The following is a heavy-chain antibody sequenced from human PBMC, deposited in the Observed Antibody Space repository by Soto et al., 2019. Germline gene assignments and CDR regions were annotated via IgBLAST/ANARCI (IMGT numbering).Heavy chain of an antibody. D-gene: IGHD6-19*01. CDR3: ARGRAVAGHYYFDY. CDR2: IYYTGST. V-gene: IGHV4-59*08. CDR1: GGSFSSYF. J-gene: IGHJ4*02. Sequence: SETLSLTCTVSGGSFSSYFWHWIRQPPGKGLDWIAYIYYTGSTNYNPSLKSRVTISIDTSKNQFSLKLSSVTAADTAVYYCARGRAVAGHYYFDYWGQGALVTVSS.